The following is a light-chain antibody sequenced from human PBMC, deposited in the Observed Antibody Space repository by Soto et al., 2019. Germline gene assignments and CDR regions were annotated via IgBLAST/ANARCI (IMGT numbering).Light chain of an antibody. J-gene: IGKJ1*01. CDR2: GTS. V-gene: IGKV3-20*01. CDR3: QQYGSSPRT. Sequence: EIVLTQPPGTLSLSPGERATLSCRASQSVSSSYLAWYQQKPGQAPRLLIHGTSSRATGIPDRFSGSGSGTDFTLTISRLEPEDFAVYYCQQYGSSPRTFGQGTKVDI. CDR1: QSVSSSY.